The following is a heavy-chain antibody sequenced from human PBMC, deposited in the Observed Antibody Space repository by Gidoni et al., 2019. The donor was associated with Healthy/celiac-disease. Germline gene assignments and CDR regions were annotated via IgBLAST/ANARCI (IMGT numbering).Heavy chain of an antibody. D-gene: IGHD6-13*01. Sequence: EVQLVESGGGLVKPGVSLRLSCAASGFTFSSYSMNWVRQAPGKGLEWVSSISSSSSYIYYADSVKGRFTISRDNAKNSLYLQMNSLRAEDTAVYYCARGRLQLDRLSGAFDIWGQGTMVTVSS. CDR1: GFTFSSYS. V-gene: IGHV3-21*01. CDR3: ARGRLQLDRLSGAFDI. CDR2: ISSSSSYI. J-gene: IGHJ3*02.